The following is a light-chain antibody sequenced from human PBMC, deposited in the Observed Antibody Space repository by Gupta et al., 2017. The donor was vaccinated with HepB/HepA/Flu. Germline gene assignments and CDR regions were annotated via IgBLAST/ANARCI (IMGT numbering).Light chain of an antibody. CDR1: QSISRW. J-gene: IGKJ2*01. CDR3: QHCYT. V-gene: IGKV1-5*03. Sequence: DILMTQSPSTVSASVGDRVTITCRASQSISRWLAWYQQKPGKGPKLLIYKTSSLESGVPSRFSGSGSGTEFTRTSSSLQPDDCATYDGQHCYTFGQGTKLDIK. CDR2: KTS.